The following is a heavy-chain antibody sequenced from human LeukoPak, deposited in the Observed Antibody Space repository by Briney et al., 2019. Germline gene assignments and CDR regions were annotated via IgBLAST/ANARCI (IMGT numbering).Heavy chain of an antibody. V-gene: IGHV3-23*01. J-gene: IGHJ3*02. CDR3: AKDWYYDSRDDAFDI. CDR1: GFTFSTYA. Sequence: GGSLRLSCAASGFTFSTYAMTWVRQAPGKGLQWVSGIGGSGGNTYYADSVKGRFTISRDNSKNTLYLQMNSLRAEDTAVYYCAKDWYYDSRDDAFDIWGLGTMVTVSS. D-gene: IGHD3-22*01. CDR2: IGGSGGNT.